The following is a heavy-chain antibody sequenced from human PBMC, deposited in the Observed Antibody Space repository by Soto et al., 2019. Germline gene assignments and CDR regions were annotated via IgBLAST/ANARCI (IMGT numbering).Heavy chain of an antibody. J-gene: IGHJ6*02. D-gene: IGHD2-15*01. CDR2: IYWDADK. CDR3: AHSFIDTPLGGPSYYYGMDV. Sequence: QITLEESGPTLVKPTQTLTLTCTFSGFSLSTRGVGVGWIRQPPGKALEWLALIYWDADKRYRPSLRSRLTITKETSKNRVVLTMTNMDPLDTAIYYCAHSFIDTPLGGPSYYYGMDVWGQGTTVTVSS. CDR1: GFSLSTRGVG. V-gene: IGHV2-5*02.